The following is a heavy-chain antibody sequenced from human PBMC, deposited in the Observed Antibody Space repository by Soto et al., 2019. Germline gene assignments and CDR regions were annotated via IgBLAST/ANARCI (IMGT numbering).Heavy chain of an antibody. Sequence: PGGSLRLSCAASGFTFSSYAMSWVRQAPGKGLEWVSAISGSGGSTYYADSVKGRFTISRDNSKNTLYLQMNSLRAEDTAVYYCAKGPHIVVVTAIPSWFDPWGQGTLVTVSS. V-gene: IGHV3-23*01. D-gene: IGHD2-21*02. CDR2: ISGSGGST. CDR1: GFTFSSYA. CDR3: AKGPHIVVVTAIPSWFDP. J-gene: IGHJ5*02.